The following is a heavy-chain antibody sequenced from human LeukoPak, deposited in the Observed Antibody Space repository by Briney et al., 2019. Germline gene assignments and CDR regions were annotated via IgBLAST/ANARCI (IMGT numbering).Heavy chain of an antibody. CDR2: ISGSGGST. Sequence: GGSLRLSCAASGFTFSSYAMSWVRQAPGKGLEWVSAISGSGGSTYYADSVKGRFTISRDNSKNTLYLQMNSLRAEDTAVYYCAKDQYSSSWYNYFDYWGQGTLVTVSS. CDR1: GFTFSSYA. V-gene: IGHV3-23*01. J-gene: IGHJ4*02. CDR3: AKDQYSSSWYNYFDY. D-gene: IGHD6-13*01.